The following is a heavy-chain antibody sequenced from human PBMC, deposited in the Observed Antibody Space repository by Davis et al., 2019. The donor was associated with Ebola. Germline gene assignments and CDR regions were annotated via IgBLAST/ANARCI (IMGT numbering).Heavy chain of an antibody. CDR1: GYTFTSYG. J-gene: IGHJ4*02. V-gene: IGHV1-18*04. Sequence: AASVKVSCKASGYTFTSYGISWVRQAPGQGLEWMGWISAYNGNTNYAQKLQGRVTITADKSTSTAYMELSSLRSEDTAVYYCARDEGSGWYDNYSYWGQGTLVTVSS. CDR3: ARDEGSGWYDNYSY. CDR2: ISAYNGNT. D-gene: IGHD6-19*01.